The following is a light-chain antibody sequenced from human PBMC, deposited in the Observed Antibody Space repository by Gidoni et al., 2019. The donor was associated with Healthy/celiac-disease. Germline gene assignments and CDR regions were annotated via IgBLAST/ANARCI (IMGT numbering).Light chain of an antibody. Sequence: EIVFTQSPGTLSLSPGERATLSCRASPSVSSSYLAWYQQKPGQAPRLLIYGASSRATGIPDRFSGSGSGTDFTLTISRLEPEDFAVYYCQQYGSSCTFGQGTKLEIK. V-gene: IGKV3-20*01. J-gene: IGKJ2*02. CDR3: QQYGSSCT. CDR2: GAS. CDR1: PSVSSSY.